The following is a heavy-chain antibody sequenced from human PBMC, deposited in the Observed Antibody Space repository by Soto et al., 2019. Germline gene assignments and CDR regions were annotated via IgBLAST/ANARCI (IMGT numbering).Heavy chain of an antibody. CDR3: ARDRDYYYYYYGMDV. Sequence: SDTLSLTCAVYGGSFSGYYWSWIRQPPGKGLEWIGEINHSGSTNYNPSLKSRVTISVDTSKNQFSLKLSSVTAADTAVYYCARDRDYYYYYYGMDVWGQGTTVTVSS. CDR2: INHSGST. D-gene: IGHD3-10*01. V-gene: IGHV4-34*01. J-gene: IGHJ6*02. CDR1: GGSFSGYY.